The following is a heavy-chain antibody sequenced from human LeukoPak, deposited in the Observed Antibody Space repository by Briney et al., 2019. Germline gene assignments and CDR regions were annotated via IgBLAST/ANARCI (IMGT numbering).Heavy chain of an antibody. V-gene: IGHV3-20*04. CDR3: ARDSDTGGINGYDP. Sequence: GGSLRLSCAASGFTFDDYGMSWVRQAPGKGLEWVSGINWNGGSTGYADSVKGRFTISRDNAKSSLYLQMNSLRAEDTAFYYCARDSDTGGINGYDPLGQGTLVVVSS. J-gene: IGHJ5*02. CDR1: GFTFDDYG. D-gene: IGHD2-8*02. CDR2: INWNGGST.